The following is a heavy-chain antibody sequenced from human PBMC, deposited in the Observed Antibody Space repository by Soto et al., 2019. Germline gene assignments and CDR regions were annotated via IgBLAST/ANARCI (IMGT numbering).Heavy chain of an antibody. CDR1: GFTFSSYA. CDR3: AKEGGLRFLEWLLGDAFDI. V-gene: IGHV3-23*01. Sequence: VQLLESGGGLVQPGGSLRLSCAASGFTFSSYAMSWVRQAPGKGLEWVSAISGSGGSTYYADSVKGRFTISRDNSKNTLYLQMNSLRAEDTAVYYCAKEGGLRFLEWLLGDAFDIWGQGTMVTVSS. J-gene: IGHJ3*02. CDR2: ISGSGGST. D-gene: IGHD3-3*01.